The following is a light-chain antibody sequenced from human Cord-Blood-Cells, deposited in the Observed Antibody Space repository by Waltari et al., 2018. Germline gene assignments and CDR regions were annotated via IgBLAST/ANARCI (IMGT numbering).Light chain of an antibody. CDR3: QQSYSTPYS. V-gene: IGKV1-39*01. Sequence: DIQMTQSPSSLSASVGDRVTITCRASQSISSYLNWYQQKPGKAPKLLIYASSSLQSRIPSMFSSSGSVTDFTLTISSLQPEDFATYYCQQSYSTPYSFGQGTKLQIK. CDR1: QSISSY. CDR2: ASS. J-gene: IGKJ2*03.